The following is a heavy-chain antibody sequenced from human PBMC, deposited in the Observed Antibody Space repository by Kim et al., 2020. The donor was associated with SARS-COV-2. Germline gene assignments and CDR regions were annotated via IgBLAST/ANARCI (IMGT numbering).Heavy chain of an antibody. CDR2: ISGSGDST. CDR3: AKTWGGYFDY. Sequence: GGSLRLSCAASGFTFGSFAMTWVRQTPGKGLEWVSTISGSGDSTYYTDSVKGRFTISRDNSKNTLYLQMNSLRAEDTALYYCAKTWGGYFDYWGRGTLVTVSS. V-gene: IGHV3-23*01. D-gene: IGHD7-27*01. CDR1: GFTFGSFA. J-gene: IGHJ4*02.